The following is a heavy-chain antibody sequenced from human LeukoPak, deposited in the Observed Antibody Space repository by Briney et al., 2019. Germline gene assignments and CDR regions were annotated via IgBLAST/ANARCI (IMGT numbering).Heavy chain of an antibody. CDR2: IRYDGSNR. D-gene: IGHD2-2*01. J-gene: IGHJ3*02. Sequence: GGSLRLSCAASGFSFITYGIHWVRQAPGKGLEWVAFIRYDGSNRFYADSVRGRFTISRDNSKNTVYLQMNSLRAEDTAVYYCARGGGRRPVVPAARSAFDIWGQGTMVTVSS. CDR3: ARGGGRRPVVPAARSAFDI. CDR1: GFSFITYG. V-gene: IGHV3-30*02.